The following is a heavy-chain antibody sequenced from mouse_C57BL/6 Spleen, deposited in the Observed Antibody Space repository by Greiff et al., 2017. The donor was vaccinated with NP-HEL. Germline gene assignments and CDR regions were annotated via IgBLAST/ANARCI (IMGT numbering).Heavy chain of an antibody. CDR3: ARGITMITTYYFDY. CDR1: GYTFTSYW. CDR2: IDPSDSYT. J-gene: IGHJ2*01. Sequence: QVQLQQPGAELVMPGASVKLSCKASGYTFTSYWMHWVKQRPGQGLEWIGEIDPSDSYTNSNQKFKGKSTLTVDKSSSTAYMQLSSLTSEDSAVYYCARGITMITTYYFDYWGQGTTLTVSS. V-gene: IGHV1-69*01. D-gene: IGHD2-4*01.